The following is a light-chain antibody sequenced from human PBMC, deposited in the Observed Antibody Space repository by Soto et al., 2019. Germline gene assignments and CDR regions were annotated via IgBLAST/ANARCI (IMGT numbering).Light chain of an antibody. CDR1: QSLSYW. Sequence: DITMTQSPSTLSASVGDTVTITCRASQSLSYWLAWYQQKPGQAPKLLIHKASTLESGVPSRFSGSGSGTEFALTISSLQPDDFATFYCQQYDRFPYTFGQGTKLEIK. J-gene: IGKJ2*01. V-gene: IGKV1-5*03. CDR3: QQYDRFPYT. CDR2: KAS.